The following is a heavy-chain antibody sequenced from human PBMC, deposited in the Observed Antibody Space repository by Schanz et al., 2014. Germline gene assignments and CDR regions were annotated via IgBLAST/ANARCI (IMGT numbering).Heavy chain of an antibody. CDR1: GFTFSSYG. Sequence: QVQLVESGGGVVQPGRSLRLSCAASGFTFSSYGMHWVRQAPGKGLEWVAVIWYDGNNKFYADSVKGRFIISRDNSKNTLDLQMNSLRDEDTAVYYCARNYGGHSEESDRYGMDVWGQGTTVTVSS. J-gene: IGHJ6*02. CDR2: IWYDGNNK. D-gene: IGHD4-17*01. V-gene: IGHV3-33*01. CDR3: ARNYGGHSEESDRYGMDV.